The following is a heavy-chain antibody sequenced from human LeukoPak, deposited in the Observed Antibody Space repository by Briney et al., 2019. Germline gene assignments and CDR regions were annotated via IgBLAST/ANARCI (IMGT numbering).Heavy chain of an antibody. D-gene: IGHD5-18*01. V-gene: IGHV3-30-3*01. CDR2: ISYDGSNK. CDR1: GFTFSSYA. Sequence: EGSLRLSCAASGFTFSSYAMHWVRQAPGKGLEWVAVISYDGSNKYYADSVKGRFTISSDNAKNSLYLQMNSLRAEDTAVYYCARVTSIRGYTFVDYWGQGTLVTVSS. CDR3: ARVTSIRGYTFVDY. J-gene: IGHJ4*02.